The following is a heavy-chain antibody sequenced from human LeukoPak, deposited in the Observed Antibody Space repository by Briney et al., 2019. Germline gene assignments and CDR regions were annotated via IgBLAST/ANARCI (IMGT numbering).Heavy chain of an antibody. CDR1: GYTFTGYY. V-gene: IGHV1-2*02. J-gene: IGHJ4*02. Sequence: ASVKVSCKASGYTFTGYYMHWVRQAPGEGLEWMGWINPNSGGTNYAQKFQGRVTMTRDTSISTAYMELSRLRSDDTAVYYCARVSTGSSSLVSDYWGQGTLVTVSS. D-gene: IGHD6-13*01. CDR2: INPNSGGT. CDR3: ARVSTGSSSLVSDY.